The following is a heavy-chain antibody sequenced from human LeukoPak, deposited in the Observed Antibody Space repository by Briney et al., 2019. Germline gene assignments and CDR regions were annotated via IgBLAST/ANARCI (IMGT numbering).Heavy chain of an antibody. CDR2: ISSSSSYI. CDR1: GFTFSSYG. V-gene: IGHV3-21*01. CDR3: ARDVVEWLRLFDY. Sequence: GGSLRLSCAASGFTFSSYGMSWVRQAPGKGLEWVSAISSSSSYIYYADSVKGRFTISRDNAKNSLYLQMNSLRAEDTAVYYCARDVVEWLRLFDYWGQGTLVTVSS. D-gene: IGHD5-12*01. J-gene: IGHJ4*02.